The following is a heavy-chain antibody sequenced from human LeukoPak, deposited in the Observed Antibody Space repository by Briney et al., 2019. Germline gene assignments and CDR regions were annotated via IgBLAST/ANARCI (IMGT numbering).Heavy chain of an antibody. Sequence: GGSLRLSCAASGFTVSSNYMSWVRQAPGKGLEWVSVIYSGGSTYYADSVKGRFTISRANSKNTLYLQMNSLRAEETAVYYCARERYYYGSGSYPPPRYFDYWGQGTLVTVSS. CDR2: IYSGGST. CDR1: GFTVSSNY. V-gene: IGHV3-53*01. CDR3: ARERYYYGSGSYPPPRYFDY. D-gene: IGHD3-10*01. J-gene: IGHJ4*02.